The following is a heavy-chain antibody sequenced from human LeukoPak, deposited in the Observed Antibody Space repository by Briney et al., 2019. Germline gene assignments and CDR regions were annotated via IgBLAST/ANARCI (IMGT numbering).Heavy chain of an antibody. CDR1: GGSISSYY. Sequence: PSETLSLTCTVSGGSISSYYWSWIRQPPGKGLEWIGYIYYSGSTNYNPSLKSRVTISVDTSKNQFSLKLSSVAAADTAVYYCARSAVKAEYFQHWGQGTLVAVSS. CDR2: IYYSGST. J-gene: IGHJ1*01. V-gene: IGHV4-59*01. CDR3: ARSAVKAEYFQH. D-gene: IGHD4-23*01.